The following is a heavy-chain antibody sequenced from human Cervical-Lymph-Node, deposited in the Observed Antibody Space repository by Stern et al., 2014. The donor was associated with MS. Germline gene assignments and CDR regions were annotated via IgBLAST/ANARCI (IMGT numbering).Heavy chain of an antibody. CDR1: GFTFTSSA. CDR3: AAIRDYYDSSGYDAFDI. D-gene: IGHD3-22*01. Sequence: QMQLVQSGPEVKKPGTSVKVSCKASGFTFTSSAVQWVRQARGQRLEWIGWIVVGRGNTNYAQKFQERGTITRDMSTSTAYMELSSLRSEDPAVYYCAAIRDYYDSSGYDAFDIWGQGTMVTVSS. V-gene: IGHV1-58*01. CDR2: IVVGRGNT. J-gene: IGHJ3*02.